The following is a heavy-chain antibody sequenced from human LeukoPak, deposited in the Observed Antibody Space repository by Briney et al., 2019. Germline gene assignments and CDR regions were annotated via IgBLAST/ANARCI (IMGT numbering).Heavy chain of an antibody. CDR1: GGSISSYY. J-gene: IGHJ4*02. Sequence: PSETLSLTCTVSGGSISSYYWSWIRQPPGKGLEWIGYIYYSGSTNYNPSLKSRVTISVDTSKNQFSLKLSSVTAADTAVYYCARALVVMTAISYWGQGTLVTVSS. V-gene: IGHV4-59*01. D-gene: IGHD2-21*02. CDR3: ARALVVMTAISY. CDR2: IYYSGST.